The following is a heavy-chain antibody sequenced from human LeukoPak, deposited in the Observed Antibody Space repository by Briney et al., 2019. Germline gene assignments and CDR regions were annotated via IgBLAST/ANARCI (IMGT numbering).Heavy chain of an antibody. CDR2: IIHSGST. V-gene: IGHV4-34*12. D-gene: IGHD6-19*01. CDR3: ARRRSGWAWFDP. J-gene: IGHJ5*02. Sequence: SETLSLTCAVYGVSFSGYYWSWIRQPPGKGLVWIGEIIHSGSTNYNPSLKSRVTISVDTSKNQFSLTLSSVTAADTAVYYCARRRSGWAWFDPWGQGTLVTVSS. CDR1: GVSFSGYY.